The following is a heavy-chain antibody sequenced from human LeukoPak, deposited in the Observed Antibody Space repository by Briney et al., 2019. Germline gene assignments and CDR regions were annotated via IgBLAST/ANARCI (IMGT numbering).Heavy chain of an antibody. CDR2: ISAYNGNT. Sequence: ASVKVSCKASGYTFTSYGISWVRQAPGQGLEWTGWISAYNGNTNYAQNLQGRVTLTTDTSTSTAYMELRSLTSDDTAVYYCARFFSPTYYYMDVWGKGTTVTISS. CDR3: ARFFSPTYYYMDV. J-gene: IGHJ6*03. V-gene: IGHV1-18*01. CDR1: GYTFTSYG. D-gene: IGHD2/OR15-2a*01.